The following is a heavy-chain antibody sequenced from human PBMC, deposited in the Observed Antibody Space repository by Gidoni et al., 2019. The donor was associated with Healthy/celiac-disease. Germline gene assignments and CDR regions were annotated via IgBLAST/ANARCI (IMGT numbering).Heavy chain of an antibody. V-gene: IGHV4-59*01. CDR2: IYYSGST. D-gene: IGHD3-22*01. J-gene: IGHJ4*02. Sequence: QVQLQESGPGLVKPSETLSLTCTVSGGSISSYYWSWIRQPPGKGLEWIGYIYYSGSTNYNPSLKSRVTISVDTSKNQFSLKLSSVTAADTAVYYCARGLGDYYDSSGYWGQGTLVTVSS. CDR1: GGSISSYY. CDR3: ARGLGDYYDSSGY.